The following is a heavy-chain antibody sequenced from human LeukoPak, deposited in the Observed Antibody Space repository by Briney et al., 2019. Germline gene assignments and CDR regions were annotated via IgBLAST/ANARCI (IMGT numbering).Heavy chain of an antibody. V-gene: IGHV1-2*02. CDR3: ATDSCGWFE. CDR2: INPNSGGT. D-gene: IGHD3-22*01. J-gene: IGHJ4*02. CDR1: GYTFTDYY. Sequence: ASVKVSCKASGYTFTDYYMHWVRQAPGQGLEWLGWINPNSGGTNYAQMLQGRVTMTRDTSISTAYMELSRLRSDDTAIYYCATDSCGWFEWSQGTLVTVSS.